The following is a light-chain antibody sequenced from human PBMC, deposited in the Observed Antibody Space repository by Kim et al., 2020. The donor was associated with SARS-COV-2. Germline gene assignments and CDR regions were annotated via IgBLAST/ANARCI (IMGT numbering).Light chain of an antibody. V-gene: IGLV3-1*01. J-gene: IGLJ1*01. CDR3: QAWDSSTAWV. CDR1: KLGDKY. Sequence: VSPGKTASITCSGDKLGDKYACWYQQKPGQSPVLVICEDSNRPSGIPERFSGSNSGNTATLTISGTQAMDEADYYCQAWDSSTAWVFGTGTKVTVL. CDR2: EDS.